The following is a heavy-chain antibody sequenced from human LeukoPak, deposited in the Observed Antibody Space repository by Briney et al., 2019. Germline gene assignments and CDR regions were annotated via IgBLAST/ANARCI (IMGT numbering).Heavy chain of an antibody. CDR1: GFTFSSYA. CDR3: ARRNLPTPYWYFDL. Sequence: GGSLRLSCAASGFTFSSYAMSWVRQAPGKGLEWVSVIYSGGSTYYADSVKGRFTISRDNSKNTLYLQMNSLRAEDTAVYYCARRNLPTPYWYFDLWGRGTLVTVSS. CDR2: IYSGGST. D-gene: IGHD1-14*01. V-gene: IGHV3-53*01. J-gene: IGHJ2*01.